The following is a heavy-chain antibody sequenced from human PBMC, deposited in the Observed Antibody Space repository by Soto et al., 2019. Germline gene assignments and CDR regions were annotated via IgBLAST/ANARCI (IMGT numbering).Heavy chain of an antibody. V-gene: IGHV1-2*02. CDR3: ASRIYCSGGSCYDYYGMDV. CDR1: GYTFTVYY. J-gene: IGHJ6*02. CDR2: INPNSGGT. Sequence: ASVKVSCRASGYTFTVYYMHWVRQAPGQGLEWMGWINPNSGGTNYAQKFQGRVTMTGDTSTSTAYMELSSLRSEDTAVYYCASRIYCSGGSCYDYYGMDVWGQGTTVTSP. D-gene: IGHD2-15*01.